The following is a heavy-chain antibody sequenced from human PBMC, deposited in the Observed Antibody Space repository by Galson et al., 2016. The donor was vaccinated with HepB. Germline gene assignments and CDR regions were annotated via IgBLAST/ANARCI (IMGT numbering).Heavy chain of an antibody. CDR1: GYSFTNYW. D-gene: IGHD4-17*01. Sequence: QSGAEVKMPGESLRISCKGSGYSFTNYWIAWVRQMPGKGLEWMGIIYPGDSDPRYSPSFQGQVTISADKSIRTDDLQWNSLKASDTAMYYCARAGNYGDDGTELDYWGQGTLVKVSS. V-gene: IGHV5-51*01. CDR3: ARAGNYGDDGTELDY. J-gene: IGHJ4*02. CDR2: IYPGDSDP.